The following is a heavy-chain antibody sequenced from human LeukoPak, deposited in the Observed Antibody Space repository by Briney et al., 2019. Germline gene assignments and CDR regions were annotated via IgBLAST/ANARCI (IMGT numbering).Heavy chain of an antibody. V-gene: IGHV3-30-3*01. J-gene: IGHJ4*02. D-gene: IGHD5-12*01. Sequence: GGSLRLSCAASGFTFSSYAMHWVRQAPGKGLEWVAVISYDGSNKYYADSVKGRFTISRDNSKNTLYLQMNSLRAEDTAVYCCARDHRRGYSGYDFSKIDYWGQGTLVTVSS. CDR1: GFTFSSYA. CDR3: ARDHRRGYSGYDFSKIDY. CDR2: ISYDGSNK.